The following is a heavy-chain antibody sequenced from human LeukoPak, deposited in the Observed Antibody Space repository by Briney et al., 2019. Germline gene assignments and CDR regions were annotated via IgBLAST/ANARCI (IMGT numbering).Heavy chain of an antibody. V-gene: IGHV4-39*01. CDR2: IYYSGST. CDR3: ARRWELNGKDYFDY. D-gene: IGHD1-26*01. Sequence: PSETLSPTCTVSGGSISSSSYYWGWIRQPPGKGLEWIGNIYYSGSTSYNPSLKSRVTISVDTSQNQFSLKLSSVTAADTSVYYCARRWELNGKDYFDYWGQGTLVTVSS. J-gene: IGHJ4*02. CDR1: GGSISSSSYY.